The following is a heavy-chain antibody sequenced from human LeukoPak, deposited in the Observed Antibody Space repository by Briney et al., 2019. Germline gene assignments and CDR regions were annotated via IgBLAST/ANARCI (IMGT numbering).Heavy chain of an antibody. CDR2: TNPNSGNT. CDR3: ARRMNYDSRVFQH. J-gene: IGHJ1*01. Sequence: ASVKVSCKASGYTFTSYDINWVRQATGQGLEWMGWTNPNSGNTGYAQKFQGRVTMTRNTSINTAYMELSSLTSEDTAVYYCARRMNYDSRVFQHWGQGTLVTVSS. V-gene: IGHV1-8*01. D-gene: IGHD3-22*01. CDR1: GYTFTSYD.